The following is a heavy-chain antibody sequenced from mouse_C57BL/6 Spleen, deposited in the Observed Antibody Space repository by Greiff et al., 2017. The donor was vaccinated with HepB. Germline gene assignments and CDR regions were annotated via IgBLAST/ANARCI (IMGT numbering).Heavy chain of an antibody. V-gene: IGHV5-4*03. CDR3: ARGSWFAY. CDR1: GFTFSSYA. Sequence: EVKVVESGGGLVKPGGSLKLSCAASGFTFSSYAMSWVRQTPEKRLEWVATISDGGSYTYYPANVKGRFTISRDNAKNNLYLQMSHLKSEDTAMYYCARGSWFAYWGQGTLVTVSA. CDR2: ISDGGSYT. J-gene: IGHJ3*01.